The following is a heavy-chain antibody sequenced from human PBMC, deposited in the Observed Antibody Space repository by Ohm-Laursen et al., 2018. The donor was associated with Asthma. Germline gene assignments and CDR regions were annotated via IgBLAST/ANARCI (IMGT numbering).Heavy chain of an antibody. CDR3: AKVVVMDV. Sequence: SLRLSCAASGFTFSSYGMHWVRQATGKGLEWVSGISSSGGSTHYTDNVKGRFTISRNNSKNTLYLQMNSLRAEDTAVYYCAKVVVMDVWGQGTTVTVSS. CDR1: GFTFSSYG. V-gene: IGHV3-23*01. J-gene: IGHJ6*02. CDR2: ISSSGGST. D-gene: IGHD3-16*02.